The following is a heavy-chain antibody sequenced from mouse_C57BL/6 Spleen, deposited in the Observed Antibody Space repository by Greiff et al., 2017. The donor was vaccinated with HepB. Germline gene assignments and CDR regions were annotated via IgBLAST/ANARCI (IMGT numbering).Heavy chain of an antibody. D-gene: IGHD1-1*01. CDR1: GFSLTSYG. Sequence: VQLQQSGPGLVQPSQSLSITCTVSGFSLTSYGVHWVRQSPGKGLEWLGVIWRGGSTDYNAAFMSRLSITKDNSKSQVFFKMNSLQADDTAIYYCAKNRGTVVATDYFDYWGQGTTLTVSS. CDR3: AKNRGTVVATDYFDY. J-gene: IGHJ2*01. V-gene: IGHV2-5*01. CDR2: IWRGGST.